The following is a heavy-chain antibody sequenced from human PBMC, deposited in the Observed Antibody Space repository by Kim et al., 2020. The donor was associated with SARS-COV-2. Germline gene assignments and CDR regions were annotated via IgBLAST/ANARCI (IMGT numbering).Heavy chain of an antibody. V-gene: IGHV4-39*01. CDR3: ARQDDYGDYPYRAEYFQH. D-gene: IGHD4-17*01. J-gene: IGHJ1*01. Sequence: SETLSLTCTVSGGSISSSSYYWGWIRQPPGKGLEWIGSIYYSGSTYYNPSLKSRVTISVDTSKNQFSLKLSSATAADTAVYYCARQDDYGDYPYRAEYFQHWGQGTLVTVSS. CDR1: GGSISSSSYY. CDR2: IYYSGST.